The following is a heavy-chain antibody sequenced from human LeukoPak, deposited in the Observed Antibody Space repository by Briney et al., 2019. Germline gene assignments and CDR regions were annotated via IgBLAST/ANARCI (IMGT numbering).Heavy chain of an antibody. J-gene: IGHJ4*02. D-gene: IGHD1-20*01. V-gene: IGHV3-48*01. CDR2: ISSSSSTI. Sequence: GGSLRLSCAASGFTFSNYIMNWVRQAPGKGLEWVSYISSSSSTIYYADSVKGRFTISRDNAKNSLYLQMNSLRAEDTAVYYCARDFRDNWNPPAMDYWGQGTLVSVSS. CDR3: ARDFRDNWNPPAMDY. CDR1: GFTFSNYI.